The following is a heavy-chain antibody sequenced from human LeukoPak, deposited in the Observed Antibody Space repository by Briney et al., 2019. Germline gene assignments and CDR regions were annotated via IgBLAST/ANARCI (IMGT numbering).Heavy chain of an antibody. D-gene: IGHD2-21*02. CDR2: LYSGGSA. Sequence: GGSLRLSCAASGLTVSSNYMSWVRQTPEKGLEWVSILYSGGSAYYPDSLNGRFTISRDNSKNTLYLQMNSLRAEDTAVYYCARVVTGASLDYFDYWGQGTLVTVSS. CDR3: ARVVTGASLDYFDY. CDR1: GLTVSSNY. J-gene: IGHJ4*02. V-gene: IGHV3-66*01.